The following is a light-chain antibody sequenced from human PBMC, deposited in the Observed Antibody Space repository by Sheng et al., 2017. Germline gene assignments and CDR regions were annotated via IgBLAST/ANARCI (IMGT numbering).Light chain of an antibody. CDR3: AAWDDSLNGYV. J-gene: IGLJ1*01. Sequence: QSVLTQPPSASGTPGRGSPSLVLEAGSNIGSKAVNWYQQIPGTAPKLLIYINNQRPSGVPDRFSGSASGTPQPPXPSVGSSLRMKADYYCAAWDDSLNGYVFGTGTNVTVL. CDR2: INN. V-gene: IGLV1-44*01. CDR1: GSNIGSKA.